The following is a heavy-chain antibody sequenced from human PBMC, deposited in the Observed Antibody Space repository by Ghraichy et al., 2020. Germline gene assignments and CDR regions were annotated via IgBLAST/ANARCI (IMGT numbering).Heavy chain of an antibody. J-gene: IGHJ6*02. Sequence: ASVKVSCKASGYTFTSYGISWVRQAPGQGLEWMGWISAYNGNTKYAQKLQGRVTMTTDTSTSTAYMELRSLRSDDTAVYYCARDRYYYDSSGYYDSDYYGMDVWGQGTTVTVSS. CDR3: ARDRYYYDSSGYYDSDYYGMDV. V-gene: IGHV1-18*04. CDR2: ISAYNGNT. D-gene: IGHD3-22*01. CDR1: GYTFTSYG.